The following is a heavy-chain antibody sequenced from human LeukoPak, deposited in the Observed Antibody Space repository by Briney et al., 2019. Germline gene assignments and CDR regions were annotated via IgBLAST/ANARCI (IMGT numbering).Heavy chain of an antibody. V-gene: IGHV4-39*07. CDR1: GGSISSASYY. CDR3: ARRARYSSGWYDPYSMDV. CDR2: IYHSGST. Sequence: PSETLPLTCTVSGGSISSASYYWSWIPQPPGKGLEWIGEIYHSGSTNYNPSLKSRVTISVDTSKNQFSLQLSSVTAADTAVYYCARRARYSSGWYDPYSMDVWGKGNTVTVSS. D-gene: IGHD6-19*01. J-gene: IGHJ6*03.